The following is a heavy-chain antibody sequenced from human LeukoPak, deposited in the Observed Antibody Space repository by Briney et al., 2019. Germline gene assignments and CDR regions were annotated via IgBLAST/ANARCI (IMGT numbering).Heavy chain of an antibody. J-gene: IGHJ5*02. V-gene: IGHV3-23*01. Sequence: GGSLRLSCVASGFAFRNYAMSWVRQAPGKGLEWVSAISASGGSTDYADSVKGRFTIARDNAKNSLYLQMNSLRPEDTAIYYCVRDQGGERWFDPWGQGTLVTVSS. CDR1: GFAFRNYA. D-gene: IGHD3-16*01. CDR2: ISASGGST. CDR3: VRDQGGERWFDP.